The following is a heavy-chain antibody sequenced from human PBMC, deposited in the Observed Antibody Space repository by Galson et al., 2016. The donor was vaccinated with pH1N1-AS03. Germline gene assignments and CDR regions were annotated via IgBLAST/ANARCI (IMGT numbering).Heavy chain of an antibody. CDR3: ARDGNYYCRSGLAMDV. J-gene: IGHJ6*03. Sequence: SVKVSCKASGYTFTKYAIHWVRQAPGQRPEWMGWINVGNGNTKYSQKFQGRVTITRDSSANTAYMELSSLRSEDTAVYYCARDGNYYCRSGLAMDVLGKGTTVTVS. CDR2: INVGNGNT. V-gene: IGHV1-3*01. CDR1: GYTFTKYA. D-gene: IGHD3-22*01.